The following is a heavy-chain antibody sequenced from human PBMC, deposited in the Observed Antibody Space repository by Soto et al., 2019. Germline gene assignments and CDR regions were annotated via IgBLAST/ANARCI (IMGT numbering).Heavy chain of an antibody. CDR3: AREQQLVRVVDY. V-gene: IGHV3-33*01. CDR1: GFTFSSYG. J-gene: IGHJ4*02. Sequence: QVQLVESGGGMVQPGRSLRLSCAASGFTFSSYGMHWVRQAPGKGLEWVAVIWYDGSNKYYADSVKGRFTISRDNSKNTLYLQMNSLRAEDTAVYYCAREQQLVRVVDYWGQGTLVTVSS. D-gene: IGHD6-13*01. CDR2: IWYDGSNK.